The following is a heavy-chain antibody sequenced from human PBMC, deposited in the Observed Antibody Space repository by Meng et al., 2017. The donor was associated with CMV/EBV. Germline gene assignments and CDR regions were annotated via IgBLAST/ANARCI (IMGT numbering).Heavy chain of an antibody. CDR2: IYSGGST. J-gene: IGHJ4*02. V-gene: IGHV3-53*01. CDR1: GFTVSSNY. D-gene: IGHD3-3*01. CDR3: ARDRGYDFWSGSTDY. Sequence: GESLKISCAASGFTVSSNYMSWVRQAPGKGLEWVSVIYSGGSTYYADSVKGRFTISRDNSKNTLYLQMNSLRAEDTAVYYCARDRGYDFWSGSTDYWGQGTLVTVSS.